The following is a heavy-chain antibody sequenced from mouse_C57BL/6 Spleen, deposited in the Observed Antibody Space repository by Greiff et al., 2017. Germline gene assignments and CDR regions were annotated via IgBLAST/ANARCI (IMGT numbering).Heavy chain of an antibody. J-gene: IGHJ1*03. V-gene: IGHV14-2*01. D-gene: IGHD1-1*01. CDR3: ARGITTVVAYWYFDV. Sequence: EVKLVESGAELVKPGASVKLSCTASGFNIKDYYMHWVKQRTEQGLEWIGRIDPEDGETKYAPKFQGKATITADTSSNTAYLQLSSLTSEDTAVYYCARGITTVVAYWYFDVWGTGTTVTVSS. CDR1: GFNIKDYY. CDR2: IDPEDGET.